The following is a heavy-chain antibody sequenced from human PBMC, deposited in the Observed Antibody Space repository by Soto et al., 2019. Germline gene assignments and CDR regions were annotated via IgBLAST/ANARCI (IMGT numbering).Heavy chain of an antibody. CDR2: ISTYNGDT. CDR3: AGEGVAPYYYYGMDV. V-gene: IGHV1-18*01. Sequence: QVQLVQSGAEVKKPGASVKVSCKASGYTFTRSGISWVRQAPGQGLEWMGWISTYNGDTNYAQTFQGRVTMTTDTSTSTVDMELRSLRSDDTAVYYCAGEGVAPYYYYGMDVWGQGTPVTVSS. J-gene: IGHJ6*02. CDR1: GYTFTRSG. D-gene: IGHD5-12*01.